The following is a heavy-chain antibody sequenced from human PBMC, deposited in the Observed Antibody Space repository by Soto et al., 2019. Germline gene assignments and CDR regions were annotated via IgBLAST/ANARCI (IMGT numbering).Heavy chain of an antibody. Sequence: QVQLVESGGGVVQPGRSLRLSCAASGFISSSYGMHWVRQAPGKGLEWVAVISYDGSNKYYADSVKGRFTISRDNSKNTLYLQMNSLRAEDTAVSYCAKGQWLGQYFFDYWGQGTLVTVSS. CDR3: AKGQWLGQYFFDY. D-gene: IGHD6-19*01. CDR1: GFISSSYG. V-gene: IGHV3-30*18. CDR2: ISYDGSNK. J-gene: IGHJ4*02.